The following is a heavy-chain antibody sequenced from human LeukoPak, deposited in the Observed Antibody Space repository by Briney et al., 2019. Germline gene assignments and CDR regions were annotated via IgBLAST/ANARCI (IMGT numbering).Heavy chain of an antibody. CDR3: ALGSVAVAGDAAFDI. V-gene: IGHV4-39*01. CDR2: IYYSGRI. CDR1: GGSISSTSYY. D-gene: IGHD6-19*01. J-gene: IGHJ3*02. Sequence: SETLSLTCTVSGGSISSTSYYWGWIRQPPGKGLEWIGSIYYSGRIYYNPSLKSRVTIYVDTSNNQFSVKLNSVPAADTAVYYCALGSVAVAGDAAFDIWGQGTMVTVSS.